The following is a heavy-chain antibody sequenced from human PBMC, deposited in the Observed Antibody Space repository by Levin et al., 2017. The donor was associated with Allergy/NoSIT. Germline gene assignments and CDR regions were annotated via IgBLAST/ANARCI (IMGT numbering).Heavy chain of an antibody. CDR2: INHSGST. D-gene: IGHD3-10*01. CDR3: ARGRRNYGSGSYYSSPYYYYYYMDV. J-gene: IGHJ6*03. V-gene: IGHV4-34*01. CDR1: GGSFSGYY. Sequence: GSLRLSCAVYGGSFSGYYWSWIRQPPGKGLEWIGEINHSGSTNYNPSLKSRVTISVDTSKNQFSLKLSSVTAADTAVYYCARGRRNYGSGSYYSSPYYYYYYMDVWGKGTTVTVSS.